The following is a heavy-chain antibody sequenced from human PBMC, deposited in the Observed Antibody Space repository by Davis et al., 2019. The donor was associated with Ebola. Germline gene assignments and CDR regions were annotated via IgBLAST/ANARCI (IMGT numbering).Heavy chain of an antibody. Sequence: AASVKVSCKASGYKFIGYGINWVRQAPGEGLEWMGWINTNTGNPTFAQAFTGRFVFSLDTSVSTAYLQISSLKAEDTAVYYCVRWYYGMDVWGKGTTVTVSS. CDR1: GYKFIGYG. J-gene: IGHJ6*04. CDR3: VRWYYGMDV. V-gene: IGHV7-4-1*02. CDR2: INTNTGNP. D-gene: IGHD2-15*01.